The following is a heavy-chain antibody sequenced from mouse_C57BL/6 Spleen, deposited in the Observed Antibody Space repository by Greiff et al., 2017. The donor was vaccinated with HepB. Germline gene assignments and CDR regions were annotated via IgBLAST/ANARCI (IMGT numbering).Heavy chain of an antibody. Sequence: EVQVVESGGGLVQPGGSLKLSCAASGFTFSDYGMAWVRQAPRKGPEWVAFISNLAYSIYYADTVTGRFTISRENAKNTLYLEMSSLRSEDTAMYYCARQRSSSSWYFDVWGTGTTVTVSS. CDR1: GFTFSDYG. CDR2: ISNLAYSI. D-gene: IGHD1-1*01. CDR3: ARQRSSSSWYFDV. V-gene: IGHV5-15*01. J-gene: IGHJ1*03.